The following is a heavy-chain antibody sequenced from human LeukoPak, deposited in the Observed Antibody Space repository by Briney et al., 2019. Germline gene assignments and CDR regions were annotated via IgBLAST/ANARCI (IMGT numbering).Heavy chain of an antibody. V-gene: IGHV3-30-3*01. J-gene: IGHJ4*02. CDR1: GLTFRSYA. Sequence: GGSLRLSCAASGLTFRSYAMHWVRQAPGKGLDWVAVISYDGSNKYYADSVKGRFTISRDNSKNTLYLQMNSLRAEDTAVYYCAREYCTNGVCYPFDYWGQGTLVTVSS. CDR3: AREYCTNGVCYPFDY. D-gene: IGHD2-8*01. CDR2: ISYDGSNK.